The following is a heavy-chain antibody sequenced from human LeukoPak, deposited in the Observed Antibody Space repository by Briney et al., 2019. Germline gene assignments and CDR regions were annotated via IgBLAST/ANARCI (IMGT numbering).Heavy chain of an antibody. CDR3: ARGANDWDLLPHWFDP. CDR1: GGSIISYY. J-gene: IGHJ5*02. Sequence: SETLSLTCTVSGGSIISYYWSWIRQPPGKGLEWIGYIYYTGTTNYIPSLKSRVSISVDTPRNQFSLKMTSVTAADTAVYYCARGANDWDLLPHWFDPWGQGILVTVSS. V-gene: IGHV4-59*01. D-gene: IGHD1-26*01. CDR2: IYYTGTT.